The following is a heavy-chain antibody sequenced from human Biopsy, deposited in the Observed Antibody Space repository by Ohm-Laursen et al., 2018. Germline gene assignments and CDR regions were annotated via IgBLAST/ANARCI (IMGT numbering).Heavy chain of an antibody. J-gene: IGHJ3*02. CDR1: GGSISGSS. V-gene: IGHV4-59*08. Sequence: SQTLSLTCTVSGGSISGSSWSWIRQAPGKGLEWIGYIYYSRNSNYNPSLKGRITISVDTSKNQFSLKLTLVTAADTAVYYCAKHGSGWTGDDAFHIWGQGTMVTVSS. D-gene: IGHD6-19*01. CDR3: AKHGSGWTGDDAFHI. CDR2: IYYSRNS.